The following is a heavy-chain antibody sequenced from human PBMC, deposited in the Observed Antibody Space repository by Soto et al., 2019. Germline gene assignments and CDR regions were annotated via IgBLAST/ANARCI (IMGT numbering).Heavy chain of an antibody. D-gene: IGHD4-17*01. CDR2: IYYSGST. CDR3: TAFPSVDYGYEYSFDY. Sequence: LSLTCTVSGGSISSGGYYWSWIRQHPGKGLEWIGYIYYSGSTYYNPSLKSRVTISVDTSKNQFSLKLSSVTAADTAVYYCTAFPSVDYGYEYSFDYWGQGTLVTVSS. J-gene: IGHJ4*02. CDR1: GGSISSGGYY. V-gene: IGHV4-31*03.